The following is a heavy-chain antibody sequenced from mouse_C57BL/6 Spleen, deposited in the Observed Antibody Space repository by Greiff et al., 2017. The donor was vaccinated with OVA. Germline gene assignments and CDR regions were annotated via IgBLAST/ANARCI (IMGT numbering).Heavy chain of an antibody. Sequence: QVQLQQSGAELVRPGASVTLSCKASGYTFTDYEMHWVKQTPVHGLEWIGAIDPETGGTAYNQKFKGKAILTADKSSSTAYMELRSLTSEDSAVEYCTRETMVTPWFAYWGQGTLVTVSA. CDR2: IDPETGGT. V-gene: IGHV1-15*01. D-gene: IGHD2-2*01. CDR1: GYTFTDYE. CDR3: TRETMVTPWFAY. J-gene: IGHJ3*01.